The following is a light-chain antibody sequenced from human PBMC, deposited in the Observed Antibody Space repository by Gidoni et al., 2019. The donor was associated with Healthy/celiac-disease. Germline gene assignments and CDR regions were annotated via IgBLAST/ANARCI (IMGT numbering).Light chain of an antibody. CDR2: LGS. J-gene: IGKJ2*01. CDR3: MQALQTPYT. V-gene: IGKV2-28*01. CDR1: QSLLHSNGYNY. Sequence: DIVMTQSPLSLPVTPGEPASISCRSSQSLLHSNGYNYLDWYLQKPGQSPQLLIYLGSNRASGVPDRFSGSGSGTDFTLKISRVEAEDVGVYYCMQALQTPYTFGQGGGVEIK.